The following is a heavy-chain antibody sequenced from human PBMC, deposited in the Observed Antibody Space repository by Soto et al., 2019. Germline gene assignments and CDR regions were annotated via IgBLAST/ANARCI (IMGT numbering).Heavy chain of an antibody. D-gene: IGHD3-10*01. J-gene: IGHJ4*02. V-gene: IGHV1-18*01. CDR2: ISAYNDNT. Sequence: QVQLVQSGAEVKKPGASVKVSCKASGFTFTSYAISWVRQAPGQGLEWMGWISAYNDNTNYEQKLQGRDTKTTDTSTSTAYMELRSLRSDDTAVYYCAIWWFGEFVSYFDCWGQGTLVTVSS. CDR3: AIWWFGEFVSYFDC. CDR1: GFTFTSYA.